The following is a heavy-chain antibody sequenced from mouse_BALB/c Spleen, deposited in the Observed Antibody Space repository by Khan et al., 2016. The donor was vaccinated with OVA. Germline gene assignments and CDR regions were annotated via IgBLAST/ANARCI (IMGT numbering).Heavy chain of an antibody. V-gene: IGHV1-77*01. D-gene: IGHD2-1*01. CDR1: GYTFTDYD. CDR2: IYPGSGST. J-gene: IGHJ4*01. CDR3: AKIFYGNSYAMDY. Sequence: QRQESGPELVKPGASVKMSCKASGYTFTDYDIRWVKQRTGQGLEWIGEIYPGSGSTYYNEKFKGKATLTADKSSNTAYIQLSSLTSEDSAVYFCAKIFYGNSYAMDYWGQGTAVTVSS.